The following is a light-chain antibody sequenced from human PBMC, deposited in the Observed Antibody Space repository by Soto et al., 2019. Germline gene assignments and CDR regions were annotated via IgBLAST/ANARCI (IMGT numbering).Light chain of an antibody. Sequence: QSVLTQPASVSGSPGQSIAISCTGTSSDVGGFNYVSWYQQHPGKAPKFMIYDVSSRPSGVSDRFSGSKSGNTASLIISGLQAEDEADYYCASYTTSSTYVFGTGTKVTVL. V-gene: IGLV2-14*03. CDR1: SSDVGGFNY. CDR3: ASYTTSSTYV. CDR2: DVS. J-gene: IGLJ1*01.